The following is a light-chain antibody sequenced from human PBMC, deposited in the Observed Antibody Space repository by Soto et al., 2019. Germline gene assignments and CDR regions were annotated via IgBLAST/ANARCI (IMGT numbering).Light chain of an antibody. CDR2: GES. J-gene: IGKJ5*01. CDR1: QGISSY. CDR3: QKLNAYPLT. V-gene: IGKV1-9*01. Sequence: DIQLTQSPSFLSASVGDRVTITCRASQGISSYLAWFQQKPGRAPNIVIYGESTLQSGVPSRFSGSGSGTDLTLTISKLQPEDFATYYCQKLNAYPLTCGQGTRLEIK.